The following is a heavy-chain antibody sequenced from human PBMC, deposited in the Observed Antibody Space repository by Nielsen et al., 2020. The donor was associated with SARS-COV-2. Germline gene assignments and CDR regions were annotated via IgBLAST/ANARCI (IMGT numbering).Heavy chain of an antibody. V-gene: IGHV5-10-1*01. CDR3: AVQDYYDSSGYSIDY. CDR2: IDPSDSYT. J-gene: IGHJ4*02. Sequence: GGSLRLSCKASGYSFTSYWISWLRQMPGKVLEWMGRIDPSDSYTNYSPSFQGHVTISADKSISTAYLQWSSLKASDTAMYYCAVQDYYDSSGYSIDYWGQGTLVTVSS. D-gene: IGHD3-22*01. CDR1: GYSFTSYW.